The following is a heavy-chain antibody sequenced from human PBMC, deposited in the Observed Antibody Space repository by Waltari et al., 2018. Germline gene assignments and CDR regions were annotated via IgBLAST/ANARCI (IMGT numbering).Heavy chain of an antibody. CDR1: GGSISSYY. CDR3: ARVPFGYSSSWFDP. V-gene: IGHV4-59*01. CDR2: IYYSGST. D-gene: IGHD6-13*01. Sequence: QVQLQESGPGLVKPSETLSLTCTVSGGSISSYYWSWIRQPPGKGLEWIGYIYYSGSTNYNPSLKSRVTISVDTSKNQFSLKLSSVTAADTAVYYCARVPFGYSSSWFDPWGQGTLVTVSS. J-gene: IGHJ5*02.